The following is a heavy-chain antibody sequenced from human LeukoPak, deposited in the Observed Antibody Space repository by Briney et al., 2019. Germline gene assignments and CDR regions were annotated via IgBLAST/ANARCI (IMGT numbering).Heavy chain of an antibody. Sequence: GGSLRLSCAASGFTFSSYWMTWGRQAPGKGLEWVANIKQDGSEKYYVDSVKGRFTISRDNAKNSLYLQMNSLRAEDTAVYYCARDQGSGINYYYYYMDVWGKGTTVTVSS. CDR3: ARDQGSGINYYYYYMDV. J-gene: IGHJ6*03. V-gene: IGHV3-7*01. CDR2: IKQDGSEK. D-gene: IGHD3-10*01. CDR1: GFTFSSYW.